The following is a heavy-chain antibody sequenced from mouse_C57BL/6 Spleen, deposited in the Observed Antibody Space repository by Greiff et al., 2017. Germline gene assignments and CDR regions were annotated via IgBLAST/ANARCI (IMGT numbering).Heavy chain of an antibody. CDR1: GFTFSSYG. J-gene: IGHJ3*01. V-gene: IGHV5-6*01. CDR2: ISSGGSYT. D-gene: IGHD2-4*01. CDR3: ARTTSYYDYDY. Sequence: EVQLVESGGDLVKPGGSLKLSCAASGFTFSSYGMSWVRQTPDKRLEWVATISSGGSYTYYPDSVKGRFTISRDNAKNTLYLQMSSLKSEDTAMYYCARTTSYYDYDYWGQGTLVTVSA.